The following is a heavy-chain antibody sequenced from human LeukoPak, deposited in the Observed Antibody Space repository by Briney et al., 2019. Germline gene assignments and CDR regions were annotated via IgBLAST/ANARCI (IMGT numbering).Heavy chain of an antibody. V-gene: IGHV3-49*04. CDR2: IRSKAYGGTT. CDR3: TRHYYYDSSGSPVDY. J-gene: IGHJ4*02. D-gene: IGHD3-22*01. Sequence: GGSLRLSCTSSGFTFGDYAMSWVRQAPGKGLEWVGFIRSKAYGGTTEYAASVKGRFTISRDDSKSIAYLQMNSLKTEDTAVYYCTRHYYYDSSGSPVDYWGQGTLVTVSS. CDR1: GFTFGDYA.